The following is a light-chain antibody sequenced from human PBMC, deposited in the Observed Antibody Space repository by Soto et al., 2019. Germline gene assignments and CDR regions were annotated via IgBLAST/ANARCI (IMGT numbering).Light chain of an antibody. V-gene: IGKV1-6*01. CDR3: LQDINYPWT. Sequence: RVSQSPSTLSATAGDRVTISCRASQGIGNALGWYQQKPGKPPKVLIYGASNLQSGVPPRFSGSGSGTDFTLAISSLQPEDSATYYCLQDINYPWTFAQGTKVDIK. CDR1: QGIGNA. CDR2: GAS. J-gene: IGKJ1*01.